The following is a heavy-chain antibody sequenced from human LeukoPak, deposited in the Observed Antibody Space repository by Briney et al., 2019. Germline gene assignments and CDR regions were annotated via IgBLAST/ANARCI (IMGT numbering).Heavy chain of an antibody. V-gene: IGHV3-23*01. J-gene: IGHJ4*02. CDR1: GFTFSSYA. D-gene: IGHD5-18*01. Sequence: GGSLRLSCAASGFTFSSYAMSWVRQAPGKGLEWVSTVSGGGDSTYYADSVKGRFTISRDNSKNTLYVQMNSLRAEDTAVYYCARVRSGYSHENYFDYWGQGTLVTVSS. CDR3: ARVRSGYSHENYFDY. CDR2: VSGGGDST.